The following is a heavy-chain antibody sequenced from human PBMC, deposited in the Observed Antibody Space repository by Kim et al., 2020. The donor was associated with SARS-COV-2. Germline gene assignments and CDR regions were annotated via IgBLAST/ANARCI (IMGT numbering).Heavy chain of an antibody. D-gene: IGHD3-9*01. Sequence: GESLKISCKGSGYSFTSYWISWVRQMPGKGLEWMGRIDPSDSYTNYSPSFQGHVTISADKSISTAYLQWSSLKASDTAMYYCVRHHYDILTGLTHIDYWGQGTLVTVSS. J-gene: IGHJ4*02. CDR2: IDPSDSYT. CDR3: VRHHYDILTGLTHIDY. V-gene: IGHV5-10-1*01. CDR1: GYSFTSYW.